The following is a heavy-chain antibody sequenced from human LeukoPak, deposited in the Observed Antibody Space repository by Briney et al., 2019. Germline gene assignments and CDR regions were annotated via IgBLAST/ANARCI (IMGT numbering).Heavy chain of an antibody. CDR3: ASQRGPVIYGGSPSDFDI. J-gene: IGHJ3*02. D-gene: IGHD1-26*01. Sequence: GASVKVSCKASGGTFSSYAISWVRQAPGQGLEWMGGIIPIFGTANYAQKFQGRVTITTDESTSTAYMELSSLRSGDTAVYYCASQRGPVIYGGSPSDFDIWGQGTMVTVSS. V-gene: IGHV1-69*05. CDR1: GGTFSSYA. CDR2: IIPIFGTA.